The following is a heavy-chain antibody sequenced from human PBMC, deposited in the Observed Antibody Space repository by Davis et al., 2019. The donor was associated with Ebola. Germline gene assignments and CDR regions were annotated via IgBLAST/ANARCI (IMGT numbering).Heavy chain of an antibody. CDR3: ARGSGSYYYYGMDV. CDR1: GFTFSSYA. V-gene: IGHV3-7*01. D-gene: IGHD1-26*01. J-gene: IGHJ6*02. Sequence: GESLKISCAASGFTFSSYAMSWVRQSPGKGLEWVANIKQDGSGKDYVDSVKGRFTIARDNAKKLLYLQMNSLRAEDTAVYYCARGSGSYYYYGMDVWGQGTTVTVSS. CDR2: IKQDGSGK.